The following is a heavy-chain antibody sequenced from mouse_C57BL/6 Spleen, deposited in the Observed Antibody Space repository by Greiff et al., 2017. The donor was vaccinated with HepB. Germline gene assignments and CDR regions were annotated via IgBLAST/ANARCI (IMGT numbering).Heavy chain of an antibody. CDR3: TRWYGYDGYFDY. Sequence: EVNVVESGEGLVKPGGSLKLSCAASGFTFSSYAMSWVRQTPEKRLEWVAYISSGGDYIYYADTVKGRFTISRDNARNTLYLQMSSLKSEDTAMYYCTRWYGYDGYFDYWGQGTTLTVSS. CDR2: ISSGGDYI. D-gene: IGHD2-2*01. CDR1: GFTFSSYA. V-gene: IGHV5-9-1*02. J-gene: IGHJ2*01.